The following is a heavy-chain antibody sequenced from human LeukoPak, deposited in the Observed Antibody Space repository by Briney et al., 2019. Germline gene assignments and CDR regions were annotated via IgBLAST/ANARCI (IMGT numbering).Heavy chain of an antibody. J-gene: IGHJ4*02. Sequence: GGSLRLSCAASGFTFSSYWMHWVRQAPGKGLVWVSRINSDGSSTSYADSVKGRSTISRDNAKNTLYLQMNSLGAEDTAVYYCARERKLMGFDYWGQGTLATVSS. CDR1: GFTFSSYW. D-gene: IGHD2-8*01. V-gene: IGHV3-74*01. CDR3: ARERKLMGFDY. CDR2: INSDGSST.